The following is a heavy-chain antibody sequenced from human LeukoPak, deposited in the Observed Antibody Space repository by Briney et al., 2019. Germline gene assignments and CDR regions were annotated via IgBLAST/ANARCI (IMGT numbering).Heavy chain of an antibody. CDR1: GFTFDDYG. Sequence: PGGSLRLSCAASGFTFDDYGMSWVRQAPGKGLEWFSGINWNGGSTGYADSVKGRFTISRDNAKNSLYLQMNSLRAEDTALYHCARDGGYGSGSYNLHYWYFDLWGRGTLVTVSS. J-gene: IGHJ2*01. D-gene: IGHD3-10*01. V-gene: IGHV3-20*01. CDR2: INWNGGST. CDR3: ARDGGYGSGSYNLHYWYFDL.